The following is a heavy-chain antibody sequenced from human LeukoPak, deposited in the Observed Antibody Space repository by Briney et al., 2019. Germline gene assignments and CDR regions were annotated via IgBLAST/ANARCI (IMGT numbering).Heavy chain of an antibody. D-gene: IGHD4-23*01. CDR3: ARAXMXVVXQGIQYYFDY. Sequence: SETLSLTCAAYGGSFSGYYWSWIRQPPGKGLEWIGEINHSGSTNYNPSLKSRVTISVDTSKNQFSLKLSSVTAADTAVYYCARAXMXVVXQGIQYYFDYWGQGTLVTVSS. CDR1: GGSFSGYY. J-gene: IGHJ4*02. CDR2: INHSGST. V-gene: IGHV4-34*01.